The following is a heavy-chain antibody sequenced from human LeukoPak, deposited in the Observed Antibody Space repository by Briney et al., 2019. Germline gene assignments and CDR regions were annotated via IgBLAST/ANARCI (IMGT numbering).Heavy chain of an antibody. CDR3: AGLPTGQLAQKNSGTDY. CDR1: GGSISSGGYY. CDR2: IYHSGST. J-gene: IGHJ4*02. V-gene: IGHV4-30-2*01. Sequence: PSQTLSLTCTVSGGSISSGGYYWSWIRQPPGKGLEWIGYIYHSGSTYYNPSLKSRVTISVDRSKNQFSLKLSSVTAADTAVYYCAGLPTGQLAQKNSGTDYWGQGTLVTVSS. D-gene: IGHD3-10*01.